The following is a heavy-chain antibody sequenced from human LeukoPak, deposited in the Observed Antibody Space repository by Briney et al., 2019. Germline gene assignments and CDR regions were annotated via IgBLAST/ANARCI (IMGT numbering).Heavy chain of an antibody. CDR1: GFTFSSYE. Sequence: SGGSLRLSCAASGFTFSSYEMNWVRQAPGKGLEWVSYISSSGNTIYYADSVKGRFTISRDNAKNSLYLQMNSLRAEDTAVYYCARDNDFDYWGQGTLVTVSS. D-gene: IGHD2-8*01. CDR2: ISSSGNTI. CDR3: ARDNDFDY. J-gene: IGHJ4*02. V-gene: IGHV3-48*03.